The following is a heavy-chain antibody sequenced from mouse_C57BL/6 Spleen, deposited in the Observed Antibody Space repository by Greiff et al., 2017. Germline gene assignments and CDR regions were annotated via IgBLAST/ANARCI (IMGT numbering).Heavy chain of an antibody. J-gene: IGHJ2*01. CDR1: GFTFSNYW. CDR2: IRLKSDNYAT. Sequence: EVKLMESGGGLVQPGGSLKLSCVASGFTFSNYWMNWVRQSPAKGLEWVAQIRLKSDNYATHYAESVKGRFTISRDDSQSIVYLQITNLRAEDTGIYYSTRPDWDEGYFDYWGQGTTLTVSS. V-gene: IGHV6-3*01. D-gene: IGHD4-1*01. CDR3: TRPDWDEGYFDY.